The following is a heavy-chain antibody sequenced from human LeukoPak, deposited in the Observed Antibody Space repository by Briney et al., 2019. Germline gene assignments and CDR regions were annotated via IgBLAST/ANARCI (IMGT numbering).Heavy chain of an antibody. V-gene: IGHV1-18*01. CDR2: ISTDNGNT. D-gene: IGHD3-10*01. Sequence: ASVKVSCKASGYTFNTYGITWVRQAPGQGLEWMGWISTDNGNTHYAEKFRGRVTMTRNTFTTTAYMELRDLRSDDTAVCYCARDLYFLGSGTIGYWGQGTLVTVSS. CDR3: ARDLYFLGSGTIGY. J-gene: IGHJ4*02. CDR1: GYTFNTYG.